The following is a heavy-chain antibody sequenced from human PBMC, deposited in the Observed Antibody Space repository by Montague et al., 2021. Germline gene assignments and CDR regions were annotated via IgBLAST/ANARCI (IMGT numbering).Heavy chain of an antibody. D-gene: IGHD5-24*01. CDR1: GFSFNDAW. CDR3: TTTSSRDGCKAAYFDC. V-gene: IGHV3-15*01. Sequence: SLRLSCAASGFSFNDAWTSWVRQTPGKGLEWVGRIKSKTERGATDYAAPVKGRFAISRDESKDTLYLDMSSLKTEDTALYYCTTTSSRDGCKAAYFDCWGQGTLVTVSS. J-gene: IGHJ4*02. CDR2: IKSKTERGAT.